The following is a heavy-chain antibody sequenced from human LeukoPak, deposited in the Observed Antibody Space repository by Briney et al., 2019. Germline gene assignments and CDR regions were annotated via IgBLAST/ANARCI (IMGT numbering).Heavy chain of an antibody. V-gene: IGHV3-15*01. CDR1: GFGFTNAW. Sequence: GGSLRLSCAASGFGFTNAWMVWVRQTPGKGLECVGRIKSNIDGGTTDIAAPVKGRFTISRDDLTRTLYLQMNSLKTEDTGIYYCTTDFSHFDFSSGYYSYWGQGSLVTVSS. CDR3: TTDFSHFDFSSGYYSY. D-gene: IGHD3-3*01. J-gene: IGHJ1*01. CDR2: IKSNIDGGTT.